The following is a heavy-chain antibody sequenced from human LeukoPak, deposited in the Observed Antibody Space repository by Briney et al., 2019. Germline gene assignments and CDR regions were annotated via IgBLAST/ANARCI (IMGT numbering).Heavy chain of an antibody. D-gene: IGHD2-2*01. CDR1: GGSISSYY. V-gene: IGHV4-4*07. CDR3: ARFWVVPAARSGAFDI. CDR2: IYTSGNT. J-gene: IGHJ3*02. Sequence: PSETLSLTCTVSGGSISSYYWSWIRQPAGKGLEWIGRIYTSGNTNYNPSLRSRVTMSVDRSKDQFSLKLSSVTAADTAVYYCARFWVVPAARSGAFDIWGQGTMVTVSS.